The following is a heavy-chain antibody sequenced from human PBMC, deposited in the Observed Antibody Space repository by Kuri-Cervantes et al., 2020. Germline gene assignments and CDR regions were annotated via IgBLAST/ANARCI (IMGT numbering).Heavy chain of an antibody. D-gene: IGHD4-17*01. J-gene: IGHJ4*02. V-gene: IGHV4-4*07. CDR3: ARGDPPSAYGDYLSRPDY. CDR1: GGSLSSYY. CDR2: IYSSGTT. Sequence: ESLKISCTVSGGSLSSYYWNWIRRPAGKGLEWIGRIYSSGTTNYNPSLESRVTMSADSSKNQFSLKLTSVTAADTAVYYCARGDPPSAYGDYLSRPDYWGQGTRVTVSS.